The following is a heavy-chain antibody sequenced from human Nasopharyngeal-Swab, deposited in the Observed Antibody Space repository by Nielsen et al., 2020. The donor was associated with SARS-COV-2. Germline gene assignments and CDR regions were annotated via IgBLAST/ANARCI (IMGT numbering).Heavy chain of an antibody. CDR1: GFTFSSYG. Sequence: GGSLRLSCAAAGFTFSSYGMHWVRQAPGKGLEWVAVISYDGSNKYYADSVKGRFTISGDNSKNTLYLQMNSLRAEDTAVYYCAREGIVGATDLSFDYWGQGTLVTVSS. D-gene: IGHD1-26*01. CDR2: ISYDGSNK. J-gene: IGHJ4*02. V-gene: IGHV3-30*03. CDR3: AREGIVGATDLSFDY.